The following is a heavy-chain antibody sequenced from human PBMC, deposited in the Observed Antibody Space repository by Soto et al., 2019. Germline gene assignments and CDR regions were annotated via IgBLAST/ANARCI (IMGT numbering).Heavy chain of an antibody. CDR2: IWYDGSNK. D-gene: IGHD3-16*02. J-gene: IGHJ6*02. CDR1: GFTFSTYG. V-gene: IGHV3-33*01. Sequence: QVQLVESGGGVVQPGRSLRLSCAASGFTFSTYGMHWVRQAPGKGLEWVAVIWYDGSNKYYADSVKGRFTISRDNSKNTLYLQMNSLRAEDTAVYYCARDLIGTVYGMDAWGQGTTVTVSS. CDR3: ARDLIGTVYGMDA.